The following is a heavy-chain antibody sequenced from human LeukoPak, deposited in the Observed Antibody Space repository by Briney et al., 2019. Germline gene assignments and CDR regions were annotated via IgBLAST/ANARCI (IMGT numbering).Heavy chain of an antibody. D-gene: IGHD1-7*01. CDR2: ISSSSSYI. CDR1: GFAFSSYS. V-gene: IGHV3-21*01. J-gene: IGHJ4*02. Sequence: PGGCLSLSCAASGFAFSSYSMNWVRLAPGKGLEWVSSISSSSSYIYYADSVKGRFTISRDNAKNSLYLQMNSLRAEDTAVYYCARDHGVTGTTYDYWGQGTLVTVSS. CDR3: ARDHGVTGTTYDY.